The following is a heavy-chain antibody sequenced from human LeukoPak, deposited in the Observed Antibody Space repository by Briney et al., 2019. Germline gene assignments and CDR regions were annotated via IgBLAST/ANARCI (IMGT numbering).Heavy chain of an antibody. Sequence: PSETLSLTCTVSGGSISSSSFSWVWLRQPPGKGLQWIGNIHYSGSSYYNPSLKSRVTISVDTSRNIFSLKMHSVTAADTAVYYCAAMSSRFEYYFDYWGQGTLVPVSS. CDR3: AAMSSRFEYYFDY. V-gene: IGHV4-39*01. CDR2: IHYSGSS. CDR1: GGSISSSSFS. D-gene: IGHD5/OR15-5a*01. J-gene: IGHJ4*02.